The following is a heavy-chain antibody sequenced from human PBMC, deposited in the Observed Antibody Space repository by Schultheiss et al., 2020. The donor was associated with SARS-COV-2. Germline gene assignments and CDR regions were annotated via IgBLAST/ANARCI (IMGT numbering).Heavy chain of an antibody. J-gene: IGHJ4*02. Sequence: SQTLSLTCTVSGGSISSYYWSWIRQPPGKGLEWIGSIYHSGSTYYNPSLKSRVTISVDTSKNQFSLKLSSVTAADTAVYYCARDDFWSGYCFDYWGQGTLVTVSS. D-gene: IGHD3-3*01. CDR2: IYHSGST. V-gene: IGHV4-38-2*02. CDR1: GGSISSYY. CDR3: ARDDFWSGYCFDY.